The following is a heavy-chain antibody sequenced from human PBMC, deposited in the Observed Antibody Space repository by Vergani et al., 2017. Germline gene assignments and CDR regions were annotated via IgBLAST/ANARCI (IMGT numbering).Heavy chain of an antibody. CDR1: GGSFSGYY. Sequence: QVQLQQWGAGLLKPSETLSLTCAVYGGSFSGYYWSWIRQPPGKGLEWIGEINHSGSTNYNPPLKSRVTISVDPSKNQFSLKLSSVTSADTAVYYCARGTQPAWGYYYYGYMDVWGKGTTVTVSS. J-gene: IGHJ6*03. V-gene: IGHV4-34*01. D-gene: IGHD1-26*01. CDR2: INHSGST. CDR3: ARGTQPAWGYYYYGYMDV.